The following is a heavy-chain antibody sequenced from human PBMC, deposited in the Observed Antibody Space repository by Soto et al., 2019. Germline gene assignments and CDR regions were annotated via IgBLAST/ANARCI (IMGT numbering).Heavy chain of an antibody. D-gene: IGHD2-2*01. Sequence: SETLSLTCAVYGGSFSGYYWSWIRQPPGKGLEWIGEINHSGSTNYNPSLKSRVTISVDTSKNQFSLKLSPVTAADTAVYYCARMGVHGIVVVPAAPHSGMDVWGQGTTGTVS. V-gene: IGHV4-34*01. CDR1: GGSFSGYY. CDR2: INHSGST. CDR3: ARMGVHGIVVVPAAPHSGMDV. J-gene: IGHJ6*02.